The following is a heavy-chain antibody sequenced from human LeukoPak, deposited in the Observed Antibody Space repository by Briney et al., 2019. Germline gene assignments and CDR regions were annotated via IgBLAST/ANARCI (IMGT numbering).Heavy chain of an antibody. D-gene: IGHD2-21*01. CDR2: IKQDGSEK. J-gene: IGHJ4*02. Sequence: GGSLRLSCAAFGFTFSSYAMSWVRQAPGKGLEWVANIKQDGSEKYYVDSVKGRFTISRDNAKNSLYLQMNSLRTEDTAVYYCARDVAGFDYWGQGTLVTVSS. CDR1: GFTFSSYA. V-gene: IGHV3-7*03. CDR3: ARDVAGFDY.